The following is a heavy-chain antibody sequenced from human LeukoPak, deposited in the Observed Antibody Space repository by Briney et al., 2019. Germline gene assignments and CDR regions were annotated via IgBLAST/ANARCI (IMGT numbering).Heavy chain of an antibody. CDR3: AKDGKNDGLDI. Sequence: GGSLRLSCAASGFTFSTYGMHWVRQAPRKGLDWVTFIRYDGSNKYYTDSVKGRFTIFRDNSKNTLHLQMISLRAEDTAVYYCAKDGKNDGLDIWGQGTLVTVSS. CDR1: GFTFSTYG. D-gene: IGHD1-1*01. V-gene: IGHV3-30*02. J-gene: IGHJ3*02. CDR2: IRYDGSNK.